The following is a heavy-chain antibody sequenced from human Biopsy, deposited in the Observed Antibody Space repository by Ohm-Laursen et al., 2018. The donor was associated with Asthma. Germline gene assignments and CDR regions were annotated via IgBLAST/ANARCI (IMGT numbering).Heavy chain of an antibody. CDR1: GFTVSRDH. V-gene: IGHV3-30*03. Sequence: SLRLSCAASGFTVSRDHMFWVRQTPAKGLEWVAVISFDGSNKYYANSVKGRFTISRDNSKNTLYLQMNSLRAEDTAVYYCARAPEYTAYYSYWGQGTLVTVSS. CDR3: ARAPEYTAYYSY. D-gene: IGHD3-9*01. J-gene: IGHJ4*02. CDR2: ISFDGSNK.